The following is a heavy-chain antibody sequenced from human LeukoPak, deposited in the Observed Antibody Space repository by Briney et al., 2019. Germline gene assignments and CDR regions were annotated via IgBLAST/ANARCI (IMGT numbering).Heavy chain of an antibody. Sequence: GGSLRLSCAASGFTFTSYWMSWVRQAPGKGLEWVANIKQDGSEKYYVESVKGRFAISRDNSKNTLYLQLNSLRAEDTALYYCANTGNSRGAYWGQGTLVTVSS. CDR3: ANTGNSRGAY. J-gene: IGHJ4*02. CDR1: GFTFTSYW. D-gene: IGHD2/OR15-2a*01. CDR2: IKQDGSEK. V-gene: IGHV3-7*03.